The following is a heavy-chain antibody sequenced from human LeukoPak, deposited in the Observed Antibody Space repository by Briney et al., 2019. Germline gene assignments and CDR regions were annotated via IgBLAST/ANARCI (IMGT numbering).Heavy chain of an antibody. CDR2: IRNDGSNK. J-gene: IGHJ4*02. CDR3: AKLLSNSGRFPY. CDR1: GFIFSSYG. V-gene: IGHV3-30*02. D-gene: IGHD4-23*01. Sequence: PGGSLRLSCAASGFIFSSYGMHWVRQAPGKRLEWVAFIRNDGSNKYYADSVKGRFTISRDNSKNTLYLQMNSLRAEDTAVYYCAKLLSNSGRFPYWGQGTLVTVSS.